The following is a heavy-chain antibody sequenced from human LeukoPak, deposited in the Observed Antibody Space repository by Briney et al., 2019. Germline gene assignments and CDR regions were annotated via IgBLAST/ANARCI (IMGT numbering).Heavy chain of an antibody. V-gene: IGHV1-69*01. CDR1: GGTFSSYA. CDR2: ISPIFGTA. Sequence: SVKVSCKASGGTFSSYALSWVRQAPGHRLEWMGGISPIFGTANYAQKYQGRVTITADESTSTAYMELSSLRSEDTAVYYCARGRDSGWYDWFDPWGQGTLVTVSS. D-gene: IGHD6-19*01. J-gene: IGHJ5*02. CDR3: ARGRDSGWYDWFDP.